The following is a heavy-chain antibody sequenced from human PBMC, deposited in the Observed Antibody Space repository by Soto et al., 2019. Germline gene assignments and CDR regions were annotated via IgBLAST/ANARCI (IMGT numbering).Heavy chain of an antibody. CDR2: ISATGGGT. D-gene: IGHD3-16*01. CDR1: GFKFSNYA. Sequence: GGSLRLSCAASGFKFSNYAMSWVRQAPGKGLEWVSLISATGGGTYYADSVKGRFTISRDNSYNTLYLQVHSLTAEDTAVYYCAKDRRAGGNSAFYFDFWGQGAQVTVSS. CDR3: AKDRRAGGNSAFYFDF. V-gene: IGHV3-23*01. J-gene: IGHJ4*02.